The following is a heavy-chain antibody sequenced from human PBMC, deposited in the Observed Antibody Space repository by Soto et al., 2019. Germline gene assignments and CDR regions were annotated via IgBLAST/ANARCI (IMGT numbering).Heavy chain of an antibody. CDR2: IYYSGST. CDR1: GGSISSYY. V-gene: IGHV4-59*01. CDR3: ATTQWQSCFDY. J-gene: IGHJ4*02. D-gene: IGHD2-8*01. Sequence: SETLSLTCTVSGGSISSYYWSWIRQPPGKGLEWIGYIYYSGSTNYNPSLKSRVTISVDTSKNQFSLKLSSVTAADTAVYYCATTQWQSCFDYWGQGTLVTV.